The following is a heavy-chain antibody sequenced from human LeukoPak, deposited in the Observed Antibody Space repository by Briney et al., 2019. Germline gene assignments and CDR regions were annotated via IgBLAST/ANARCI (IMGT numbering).Heavy chain of an antibody. CDR3: ARRYYDILTGLFDY. CDR1: GGSISTSHYY. V-gene: IGHV4-39*01. Sequence: SETLSHTCIVSGGSISTSHYYWDWIRQPPGKGLEWIGSIFYSGSTLYNPSLKSEVTISVDTSNNQFSLKLSSVTAADTAVYYCARRYYDILTGLFDYWGQGTLVTVSS. J-gene: IGHJ4*02. CDR2: IFYSGST. D-gene: IGHD3-9*01.